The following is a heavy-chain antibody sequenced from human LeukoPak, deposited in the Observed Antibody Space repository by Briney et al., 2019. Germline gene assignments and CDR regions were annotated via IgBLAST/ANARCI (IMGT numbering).Heavy chain of an antibody. Sequence: SETLSLTCTVSGGSISSGGYYWSWIRQHPGKGLEWIGYIYYSGSTYYNPSLKSRVTISVDTSKNQFSLKLSSVTAADTAVYYCARDLIPGDSSGYYVWGQGTMVTVSS. CDR2: IYYSGST. V-gene: IGHV4-31*03. J-gene: IGHJ3*01. CDR3: ARDLIPGDSSGYYV. CDR1: GGSISSGGYY. D-gene: IGHD3-22*01.